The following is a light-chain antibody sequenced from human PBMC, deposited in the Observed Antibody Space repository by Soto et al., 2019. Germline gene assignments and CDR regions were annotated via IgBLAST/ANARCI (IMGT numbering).Light chain of an antibody. J-gene: IGKJ4*01. CDR1: QGINTY. CDR3: QQLNTYSS. Sequence: DIQLTQSPSFLSASVGDRVTITCRASQGINTYLAWYQQKPGKAPKVLIYDASKLHSGVPSRFSGSGSGTEFTLTTSSLQPEDFATYFCQQLNTYSSFGGGTKVEIK. V-gene: IGKV1-9*01. CDR2: DAS.